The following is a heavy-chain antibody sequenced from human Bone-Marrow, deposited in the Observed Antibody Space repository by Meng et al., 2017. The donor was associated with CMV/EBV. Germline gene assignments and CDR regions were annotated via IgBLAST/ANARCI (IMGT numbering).Heavy chain of an antibody. CDR2: INPSGGST. D-gene: IGHD2-2*02. J-gene: IGHJ4*02. Sequence: ASVKVSCKASGYTFTSYYMHWVRQAPGQGLEWMGIINPSGGSTSYAQKFQGRVTVTRDTSTSTVYMELSSLRSEDTAVYYCARDSRYCSSTSCYTGIDYWGQGTLDTVSS. CDR3: ARDSRYCSSTSCYTGIDY. CDR1: GYTFTSYY. V-gene: IGHV1-46*01.